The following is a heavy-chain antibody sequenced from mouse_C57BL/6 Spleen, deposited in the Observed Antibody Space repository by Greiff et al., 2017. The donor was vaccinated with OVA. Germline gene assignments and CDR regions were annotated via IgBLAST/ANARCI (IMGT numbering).Heavy chain of an antibody. CDR1: GYAFSSYW. D-gene: IGHD1-1*01. V-gene: IGHV1-80*01. CDR2: IYPGDGDT. Sequence: QVQLQQSGAELVKPGASVKISCKASGYAFSSYWMNWVKQRPGKGLEWIGQIYPGDGDTNYNGKFKGKATLTADKSSSTAYMQLSSLTSEDSAVYFCARYDYYGSSYVPYAMDYWGQGTSVTVSS. J-gene: IGHJ4*01. CDR3: ARYDYYGSSYVPYAMDY.